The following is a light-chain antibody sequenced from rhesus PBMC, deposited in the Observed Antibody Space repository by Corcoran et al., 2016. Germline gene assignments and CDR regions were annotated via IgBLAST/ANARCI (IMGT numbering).Light chain of an antibody. V-gene: IGKV1-22*01. CDR1: QGISSW. CDR3: QQYSRRPRT. J-gene: IGKJ1*01. Sequence: DIQMTQSPSSLSASVGDTVTITCRPSQGISSWLAWYQQKPGKAPKLLTNKASSLQSGVPSRFSGSGSGTDFTLTIRSLQSEDFATYYCQQYSRRPRTFGQGTKVEIK. CDR2: KAS.